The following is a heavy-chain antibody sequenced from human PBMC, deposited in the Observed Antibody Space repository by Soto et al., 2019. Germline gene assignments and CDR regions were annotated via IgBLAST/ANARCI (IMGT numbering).Heavy chain of an antibody. J-gene: IGHJ4*02. CDR1: GFTFSNAW. Sequence: EVQLVESGGGLVKPGGSLRLSCAASGFTFSNAWMSWVRQAPGKGLEWVGRIKSKTDGGTTDYAAPVKGRFTISRDGSKNTLYVQMISLNTGDTAVSYCSRYGDYGEVYFDYWGQGTLVTVSS. CDR2: IKSKTDGGTT. CDR3: SRYGDYGEVYFDY. D-gene: IGHD4-17*01. V-gene: IGHV3-15*01.